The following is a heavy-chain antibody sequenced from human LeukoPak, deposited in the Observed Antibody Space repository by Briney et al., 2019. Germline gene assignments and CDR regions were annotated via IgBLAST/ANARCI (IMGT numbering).Heavy chain of an antibody. V-gene: IGHV1-2*02. J-gene: IGHJ4*02. CDR3: ARVRRRYCSSTSCYIFDY. D-gene: IGHD2-2*02. CDR2: INPNSGGT. CDR1: GYTFTGYY. Sequence: ASVKVSCKASGYTFTGYYMHWVRQAPGQGLEWMGWINPNSGGTNYAQKFQGRVTMTRDTSISTAYMELSRLRSDDTAVYYCARVRRRYCSSTSCYIFDYWGQRTLVTVSS.